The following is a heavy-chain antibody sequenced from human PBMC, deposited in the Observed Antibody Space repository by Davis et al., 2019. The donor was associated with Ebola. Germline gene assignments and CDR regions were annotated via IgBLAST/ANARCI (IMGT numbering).Heavy chain of an antibody. CDR3: ARSHYYYDSSGSNDS. Sequence: PSETLSLTCAVYGGSFSRFYWSWIRQSPGKGLEWIGEIKHSGSTNYNPSLKSRVTISVDTSKNQFYLKLSSVTAADTAVYYCARSHYYYDSSGSNDSWGQGTLVTVSS. CDR1: GGSFSRFY. J-gene: IGHJ4*02. D-gene: IGHD3-22*01. V-gene: IGHV4-34*01. CDR2: IKHSGST.